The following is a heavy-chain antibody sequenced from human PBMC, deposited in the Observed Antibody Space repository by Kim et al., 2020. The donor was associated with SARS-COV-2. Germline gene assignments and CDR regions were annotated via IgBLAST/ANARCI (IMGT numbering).Heavy chain of an antibody. CDR1: GFTFSSNA. CDR2: IYSGGSST. Sequence: GGSLRLSCAASGFTFSSNAMSWVRQAPGKGLEWVSVIYSGGSSTYYADSVKGRFTISRDNSKNTLYLQMNSLRAEDTAVYYCAKDEREWLAVYYYGMDA. CDR3: AKDEREWLAVYYYGMDA. D-gene: IGHD3-3*01. V-gene: IGHV3-23*03. J-gene: IGHJ6*01.